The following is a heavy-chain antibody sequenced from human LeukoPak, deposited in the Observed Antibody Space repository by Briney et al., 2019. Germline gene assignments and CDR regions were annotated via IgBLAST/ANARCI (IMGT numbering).Heavy chain of an antibody. V-gene: IGHV4-4*07. Sequence: PSEALSLTCTVSGGSISNYYWSWIRQPDGKGLEWIGRIYSSGSTNYNPSLKSRVMVSIDTPKNQFSLKLSSVTAADTAVYYCARVGGNNWFDPWGQGTLVTVSS. D-gene: IGHD1-1*01. CDR2: IYSSGST. CDR3: ARVGGNNWFDP. J-gene: IGHJ5*02. CDR1: GGSISNYY.